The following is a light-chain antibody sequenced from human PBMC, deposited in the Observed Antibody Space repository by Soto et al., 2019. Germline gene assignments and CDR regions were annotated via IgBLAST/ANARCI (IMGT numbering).Light chain of an antibody. V-gene: IGLV2-14*01. CDR1: SSDVGGYNY. J-gene: IGLJ1*01. Sequence: QAVVTQPASVSGSPGQSITIFCTGTSSDVGGYNYVSWYQQHPGKAPKFMIYDVSNRPSGVSNRFSGSKSGNTASLTISGLQAEDEADYYCCSYTTSNTRQIVFGTGTKLTVL. CDR2: DVS. CDR3: CSYTTSNTRQIV.